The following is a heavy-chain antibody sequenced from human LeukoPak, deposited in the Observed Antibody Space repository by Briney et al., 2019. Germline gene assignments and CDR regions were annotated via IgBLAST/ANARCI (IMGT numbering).Heavy chain of an antibody. CDR2: SKHSGST. CDR1: GGSFSGYY. Sequence: SETLSLTCAVYGGSFSGYYWSWIRQPPGKGLEWIGESKHSGSTNYNPSLKSRVTISVDTSKNQYSLKLSSVTAADTAVYYCASPGIKQAFDPWGQGTLVTVSS. J-gene: IGHJ5*02. CDR3: ASPGIKQAFDP. V-gene: IGHV4-34*01. D-gene: IGHD1-14*01.